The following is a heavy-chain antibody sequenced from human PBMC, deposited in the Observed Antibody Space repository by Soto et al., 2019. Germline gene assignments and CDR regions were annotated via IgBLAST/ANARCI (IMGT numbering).Heavy chain of an antibody. CDR3: ARDQGYDILTKKYYYYYYGMDV. J-gene: IGHJ6*02. V-gene: IGHV3-7*05. CDR1: GFTFSSYW. CDR2: IKQDGSEK. D-gene: IGHD3-9*01. Sequence: ESGGGLVQPGGSLRLSCAASGFTFSSYWMSWVRQAPGKGLEWVANIKQDGSEKYYVDSVKGRFTISRDNAKNSLYLQMNSLRAEDTAVYYCARDQGYDILTKKYYYYYYGMDVWGQGTTVTVSS.